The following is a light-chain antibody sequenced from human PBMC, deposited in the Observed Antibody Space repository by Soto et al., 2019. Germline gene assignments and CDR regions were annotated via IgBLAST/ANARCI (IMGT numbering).Light chain of an antibody. CDR1: QGVNAY. CDR3: QQSYSTPRT. Sequence: DIQMTQSPSSLSASVGDRVTITCRASQGVNAYLLWYQQTQGKAPKLLIYAASSLRSGVPTRFSGSGSGTDFTLTISSLQPEDFATYYCQQSYSTPRTFGQGTKVEIK. CDR2: AAS. V-gene: IGKV1-39*01. J-gene: IGKJ1*01.